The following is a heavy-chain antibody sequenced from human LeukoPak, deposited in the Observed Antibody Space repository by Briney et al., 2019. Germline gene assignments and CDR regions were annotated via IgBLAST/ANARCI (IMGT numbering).Heavy chain of an antibody. CDR3: ASEYCSGGSCYGVDY. CDR2: IYYSGST. V-gene: IGHV4-61*01. CDR1: GGSVSSGSYY. Sequence: SETLSLTCTVSGGSVSSGSYYWSWIRQPPWKGLEWIGYIYYSGSTNYNPSLKSRVTISVDTSKDQFSLKLSSVTAADTAVYYCASEYCSGGSCYGVDYWGQGTLVTVSS. J-gene: IGHJ4*02. D-gene: IGHD2-15*01.